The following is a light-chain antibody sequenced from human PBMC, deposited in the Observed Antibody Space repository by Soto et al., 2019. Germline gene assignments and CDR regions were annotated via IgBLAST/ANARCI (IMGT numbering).Light chain of an antibody. J-gene: IGLJ2*01. CDR2: DVS. Sequence: QSALTQPASVSGSPGQSITISCTGTSSDVGGYNYVSWYQQHPGKAPKLIIYDVSNRPSGVSNRFSGSKSGNTASLTISGPQAEDEADYNCSSYTSSSTLVFGGGTKLTVL. V-gene: IGLV2-14*01. CDR1: SSDVGGYNY. CDR3: SSYTSSSTLV.